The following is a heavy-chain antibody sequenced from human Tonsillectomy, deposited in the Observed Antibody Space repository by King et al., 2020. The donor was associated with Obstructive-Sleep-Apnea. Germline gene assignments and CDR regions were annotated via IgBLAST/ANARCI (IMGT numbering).Heavy chain of an antibody. V-gene: IGHV3-30*04. CDR2: IWSDGRKK. CDR3: ASPRDSDFSSDAFDI. CDR1: GVIFSNYA. D-gene: IGHD4-11*01. J-gene: IGHJ3*02. Sequence: QLVQSGGGVVQPGRSLRLSCATYGVIFSNYAMNWVGQSPGKGLEWVAVIWSDGRKKYYAESVRGRFTISRDKSKNMLYLQMNTLRAEDTAMFYCASPRDSDFSSDAFDIWGQGTMVTVSS.